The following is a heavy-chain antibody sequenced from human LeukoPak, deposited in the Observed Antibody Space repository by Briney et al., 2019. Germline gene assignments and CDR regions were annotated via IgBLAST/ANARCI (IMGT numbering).Heavy chain of an antibody. Sequence: SETLSLTCTVSGGSIISGSYYGSWIRQPAGEGLEWIGRIYTSGSTNYNPSLKSRVPISVDTSENQFSLRLSSVTAADTAVYYCARGSLGREVSAFFKNWGQGILVTVSS. V-gene: IGHV4-61*02. CDR2: IYTSGST. D-gene: IGHD5/OR15-5a*01. CDR3: ARGSLGREVSAFFKN. CDR1: GGSIISGSYY. J-gene: IGHJ4*02.